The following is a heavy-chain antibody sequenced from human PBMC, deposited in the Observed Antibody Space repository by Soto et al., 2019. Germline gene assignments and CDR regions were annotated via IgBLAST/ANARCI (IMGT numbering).Heavy chain of an antibody. CDR2: ISGSGGDT. Sequence: GGSLRLSCAASGFTFSTYAMSWVRQAPGKGLEWVSAISGSGGDTYYADSVEGRFTISRDNSKNTLYLQMNSLRAGDTAVYYCAKDGDYYDFWSGYGMDVWGQGTTVTVSS. J-gene: IGHJ6*01. D-gene: IGHD3-3*01. CDR1: GFTFSTYA. CDR3: AKDGDYYDFWSGYGMDV. V-gene: IGHV3-23*01.